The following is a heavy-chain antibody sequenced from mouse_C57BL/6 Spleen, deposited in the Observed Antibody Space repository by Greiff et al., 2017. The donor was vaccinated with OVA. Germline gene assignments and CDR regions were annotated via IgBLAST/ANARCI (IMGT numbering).Heavy chain of an antibody. CDR2: IDPSDSYT. CDR1: GYTFTSYW. D-gene: IGHD3-3*01. V-gene: IGHV1-69*01. CDR3: AREGRDGDRAGFAY. Sequence: QVQLQQPGAELVMPGASVKLSCKASGYTFTSYWMHWVKQRPGQGLEWIGEIDPSDSYTNYNQKFKGKSTLTVAKSSSTAYMQLSSLTSEDSAVYYGAREGRDGDRAGFAYWGQGTLVTVSA. J-gene: IGHJ3*01.